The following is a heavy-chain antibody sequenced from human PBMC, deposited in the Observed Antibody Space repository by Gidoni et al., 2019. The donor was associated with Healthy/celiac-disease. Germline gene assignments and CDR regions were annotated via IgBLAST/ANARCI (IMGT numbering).Heavy chain of an antibody. V-gene: IGHV3-23*01. CDR1: GFTFSSYA. CDR3: AKVSDSSGSHLDY. CDR2: ISGSGGST. Sequence: EVQLLESGGGLVQPGGSLRLSCAASGFTFSSYAMSWVRQAPGKGLEWVSAISGSGGSTYYADSVKGRFTISRDNSKNTPYLQMNSLRAEDTAVYYCAKVSDSSGSHLDYWGQGTPVTVSS. J-gene: IGHJ4*02. D-gene: IGHD3-22*01.